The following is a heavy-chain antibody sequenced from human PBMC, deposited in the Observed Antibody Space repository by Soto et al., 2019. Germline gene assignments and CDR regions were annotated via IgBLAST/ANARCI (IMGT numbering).Heavy chain of an antibody. V-gene: IGHV3-23*01. D-gene: IGHD3-9*01. CDR2: ISGSGGST. Sequence: EVQLLESGGGLVQPGGSLRLSCAASGFTFSSYAMSWVRQAPGKGLEWVSAISGSGGSTYYADSVKGRFTISRDNSKNTLYLQMNSLGAEDTAVYYCAKNFEGGYYYYYYMDVWGKGTTVTVSS. CDR1: GFTFSSYA. J-gene: IGHJ6*03. CDR3: AKNFEGGYYYYYYMDV.